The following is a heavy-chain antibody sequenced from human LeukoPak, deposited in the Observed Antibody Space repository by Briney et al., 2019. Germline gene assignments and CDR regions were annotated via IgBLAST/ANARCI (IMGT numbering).Heavy chain of an antibody. CDR1: GFTFSSYA. J-gene: IGHJ4*02. Sequence: PGGXLRLSCAASGFTFSSYAMHWVRQAPGKGLEYVSAISSNGGSTYYANSVKGRFTISRDNSKNTLYLQMGSLRAEDMAVYYCARTSVAGTIWGQGTLVTVSS. D-gene: IGHD6-19*01. CDR3: ARTSVAGTI. CDR2: ISSNGGST. V-gene: IGHV3-64*01.